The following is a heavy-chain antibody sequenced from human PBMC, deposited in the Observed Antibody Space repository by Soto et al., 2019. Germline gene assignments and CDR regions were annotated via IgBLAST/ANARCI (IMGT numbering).Heavy chain of an antibody. CDR1: GGSISNYY. CDR2: IYYSGST. V-gene: IGHV4-59*12. Sequence: PSETLSLTCIVSGGSISNYYWSWIRQPPGKGLEWIGYIYYSGSTNYNPSLKSRVTISVDRSKNQFSLKLSSVTAADTAVYYCAAGGGLPRYYWGQGTLVTVSS. D-gene: IGHD5-12*01. CDR3: AAGGGLPRYY. J-gene: IGHJ4*02.